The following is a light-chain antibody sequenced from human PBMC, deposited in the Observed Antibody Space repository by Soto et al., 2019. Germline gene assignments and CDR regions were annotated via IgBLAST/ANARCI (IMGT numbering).Light chain of an antibody. CDR1: QGISNY. CDR2: AAS. J-gene: IGKJ1*01. CDR3: QKYNSAPRT. Sequence: DFQMTQSPSSLSASVGDRVTITCRASQGISNYLAWYQQKPGKVPKLLIYAASTLQSGDPSRFSGSGSGTDFTLTISSLQPEDVATYYRQKYNSAPRTFGQGTKVDSK. V-gene: IGKV1-27*01.